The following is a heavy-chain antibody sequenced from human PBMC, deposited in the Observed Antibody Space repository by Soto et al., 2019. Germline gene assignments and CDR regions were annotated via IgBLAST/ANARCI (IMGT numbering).Heavy chain of an antibody. CDR2: IYYSGST. CDR3: ARRGGRDYDFWSGYYDEYYFDY. CDR1: GGSISSSSYY. J-gene: IGHJ4*02. D-gene: IGHD3-3*01. Sequence: SETLSLTCTVSGGSISSSSYYWGWIRQPPGKGLEWIGSIYYSGSTYYNPSLKSRVTISVDTSKNQFSLKLSSVTAADTAVYYCARRGGRDYDFWSGYYDEYYFDYWGQGTLVTVSS. V-gene: IGHV4-39*01.